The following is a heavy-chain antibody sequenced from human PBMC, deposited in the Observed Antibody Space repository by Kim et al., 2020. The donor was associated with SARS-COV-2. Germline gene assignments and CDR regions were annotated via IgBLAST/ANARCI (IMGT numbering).Heavy chain of an antibody. Sequence: SETLSLTCAVYGGSFSGYYWSWICQPPGKGLEWIGEINHSGSTNYNPSLKSRVTISVDTSKNQFSLKLSSVTAADTAVYYCARGPGSGSYYRYVFDYWGQGTLVTVSS. CDR1: GGSFSGYY. V-gene: IGHV4-34*01. D-gene: IGHD3-10*01. CDR2: INHSGST. J-gene: IGHJ4*02. CDR3: ARGPGSGSYYRYVFDY.